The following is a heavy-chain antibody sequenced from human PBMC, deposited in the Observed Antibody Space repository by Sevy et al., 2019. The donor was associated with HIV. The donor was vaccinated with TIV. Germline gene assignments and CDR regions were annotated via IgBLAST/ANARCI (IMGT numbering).Heavy chain of an antibody. V-gene: IGHV3-48*02. J-gene: IGHJ5*02. CDR3: ARDRGRGEVALDL. CDR2: ITSSSNTI. D-gene: IGHD3-10*01. Sequence: GGSLRLSCAASGFRFRDYRMNWVRQAPGKGLEWVSYITSSSNTIYYADSVKGRFTISRDNGRNSLNLQINSLRHEDTAGYYCARDRGRGEVALDLWGQGTLVTV. CDR1: GFRFRDYR.